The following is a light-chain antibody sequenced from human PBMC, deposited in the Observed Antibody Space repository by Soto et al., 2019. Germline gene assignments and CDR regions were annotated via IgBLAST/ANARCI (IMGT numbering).Light chain of an antibody. CDR3: QQRSNWPST. J-gene: IGKJ2*01. V-gene: IGKV3-11*01. CDR2: DAS. Sequence: DIVLTQSPATLSLSPGERATLSCRASQSVSSSLAWYQQKPGQAPRLFIYDASNRATGIPARFSGSGSGTDFTLTISSLEPEDFAVYYCQQRSNWPSTFGQGTKLEIK. CDR1: QSVSSS.